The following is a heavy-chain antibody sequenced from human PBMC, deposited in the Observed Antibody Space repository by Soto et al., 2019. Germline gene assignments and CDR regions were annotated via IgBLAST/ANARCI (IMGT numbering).Heavy chain of an antibody. J-gene: IGHJ5*02. CDR1: GHLFNNHW. CDR2: IFTRDSET. D-gene: IGHD3-10*01. CDR3: ARGYFDSGHGYDL. Sequence: GESLKISCKGPGHLFNNHWIGWARQTPGKGLEWMGLIFTRDSETKTSPSFQGHVSFSVDNSINTVYLQWTSLKTTDTGIYFCARGYFDSGHGYDLWGQGTLVTVSS. V-gene: IGHV5-51*01.